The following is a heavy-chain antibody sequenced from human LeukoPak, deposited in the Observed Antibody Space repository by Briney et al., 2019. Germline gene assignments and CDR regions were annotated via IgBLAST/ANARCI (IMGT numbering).Heavy chain of an antibody. J-gene: IGHJ4*02. CDR1: GFTFSSYA. CDR3: ARSTWIQLWPLDY. V-gene: IGHV3-23*01. CDR2: ISGSGGST. D-gene: IGHD5-18*01. Sequence: GGSLRLSCAASGFTFSSYAMSWVRQAPGKGLEWVSAISGSGGSTYYADSVKGRFTISRDNSKNTLYLQMNSLRAEDTAVYYCARSTWIQLWPLDYWGQGTLVTVSS.